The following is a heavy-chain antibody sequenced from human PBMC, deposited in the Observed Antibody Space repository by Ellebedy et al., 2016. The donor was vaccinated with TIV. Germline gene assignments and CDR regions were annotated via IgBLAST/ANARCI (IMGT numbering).Heavy chain of an antibody. CDR1: GYSFTSYW. Sequence: GESLKISCKGSGYSFTSYWIGWVRQMPGKGLAWMGIIYPGDSDTRYSPSFEGQVTISADKSISTAYLQWSSLKASDTAMYYCARFNRANIVATPGEAFDIWGQGTMVTVSS. V-gene: IGHV5-51*01. D-gene: IGHD5-12*01. CDR2: IYPGDSDT. CDR3: ARFNRANIVATPGEAFDI. J-gene: IGHJ3*02.